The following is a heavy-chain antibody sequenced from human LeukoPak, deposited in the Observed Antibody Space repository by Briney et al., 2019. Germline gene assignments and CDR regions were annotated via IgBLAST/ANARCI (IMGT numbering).Heavy chain of an antibody. J-gene: IGHJ4*02. Sequence: GASVKVSCKPSGYTFTSFPINWVRQAPGQGLEWMGWINTTTGNPTYAQGLTGQFVFPLDTSVSTAYLQITSLKAEDIGVYYCARGHDTTGYFAYWGQGSLVTVSS. V-gene: IGHV7-4-1*02. CDR2: INTTTGNP. CDR3: ARGHDTTGYFAY. CDR1: GYTFTSFP. D-gene: IGHD3-9*01.